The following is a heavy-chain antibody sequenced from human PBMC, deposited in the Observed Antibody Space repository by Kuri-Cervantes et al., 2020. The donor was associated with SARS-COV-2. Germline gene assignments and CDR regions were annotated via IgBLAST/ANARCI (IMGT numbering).Heavy chain of an antibody. Sequence: ESLKISCAVSDYSISSGFYWGWLRQPPGKGLEWIGTIYHSGSTYYNPSHKSRLTISLDRSKNQFFLKLGSVTAADTAVYYCARYATVATSPHFDNWGQGTLVTVSS. D-gene: IGHD4-17*01. CDR2: IYHSGST. CDR3: ARYATVATSPHFDN. CDR1: DYSISSGFY. V-gene: IGHV4-38-2*01. J-gene: IGHJ4*02.